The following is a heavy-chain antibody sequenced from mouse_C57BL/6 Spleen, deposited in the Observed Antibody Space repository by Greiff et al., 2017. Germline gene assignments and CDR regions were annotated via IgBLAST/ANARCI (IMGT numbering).Heavy chain of an antibody. CDR3: ARSDSSGYGFAY. D-gene: IGHD3-2*02. Sequence: EVQLQQSGPELVKPGASVKMSCKASGYTFTDYNMHWVKQSNGKSLEWIGYINPNNGGTSYNQKFKGKATLTVNKSSSTAYMELRSLTSEDSAVYYCARSDSSGYGFAYWGQGTLVTVSA. V-gene: IGHV1-22*01. CDR1: GYTFTDYN. J-gene: IGHJ3*01. CDR2: INPNNGGT.